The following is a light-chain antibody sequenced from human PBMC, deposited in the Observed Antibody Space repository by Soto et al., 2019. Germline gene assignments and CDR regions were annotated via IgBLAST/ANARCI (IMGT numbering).Light chain of an antibody. J-gene: IGKJ2*01. V-gene: IGKV1-39*01. CDR2: AAS. CDR3: QQSYIDST. CDR1: QYIGTY. Sequence: DIQMTQSPSSLSASVGYRVTITCRASQYIGTYLNWYQQKQGKAPTVLIYAASTLQSGVPSRFSGSGSGTDFALTISSLQPEDFATYYCQQSYIDSTFGPGTKLEIK.